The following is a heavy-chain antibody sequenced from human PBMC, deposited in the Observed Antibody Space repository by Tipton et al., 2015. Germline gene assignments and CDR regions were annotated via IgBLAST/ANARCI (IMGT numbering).Heavy chain of an antibody. CDR2: IQYSGTT. J-gene: IGHJ6*02. V-gene: IGHV4-59*08. CDR1: GGSLRPYY. CDR3: VRGGVFYYGFDV. Sequence: TLSLTCTVSGGSLRPYYWSWIRQPPGEGLEWIGYIQYSGTTNYNPSLGSRVTISVDTSKNQFSLRLSSVTAADTAVYYCVRGGVFYYGFDVWGQGTTVTVSS. D-gene: IGHD3-16*01.